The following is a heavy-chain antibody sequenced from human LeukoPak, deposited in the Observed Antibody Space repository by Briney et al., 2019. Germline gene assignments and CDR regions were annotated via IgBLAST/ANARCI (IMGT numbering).Heavy chain of an antibody. D-gene: IGHD1-26*01. CDR1: GFTFNSYS. CDR2: ISSSGSTI. Sequence: GGSLRLSCAASGFTFNSYSMNWVRQAPGKGLEWVSYISSSGSTIYYADSVKGRFTISRDNAKNSLYLQMNSLRAEDTAVYYCARDPSSGIIDYWGQGTLVTVSS. V-gene: IGHV3-48*04. J-gene: IGHJ4*02. CDR3: ARDPSSGIIDY.